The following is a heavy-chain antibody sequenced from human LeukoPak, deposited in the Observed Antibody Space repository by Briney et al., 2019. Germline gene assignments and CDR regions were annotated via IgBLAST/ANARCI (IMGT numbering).Heavy chain of an antibody. D-gene: IGHD3-16*01. V-gene: IGHV3-9*01. CDR1: GFTFDDYA. CDR2: VSWNSDVV. CDR3: AKARWAVGGDLFDS. Sequence: PGRSLRLSCAASGFTFDDYAMHWVRQPPGEGLEWVSGVSWNSDVVGYADSVKGRFTISRDNAKNSLYLQMNNLRTDDTALYYCAKARWAVGGDLFDSWGQGALVAVSS. J-gene: IGHJ4*02.